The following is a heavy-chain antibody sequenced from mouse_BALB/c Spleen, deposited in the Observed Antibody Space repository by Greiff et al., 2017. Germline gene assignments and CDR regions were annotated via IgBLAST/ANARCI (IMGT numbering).Heavy chain of an antibody. CDR3: ASSTMITTGFAY. D-gene: IGHD2-4*01. J-gene: IGHJ3*01. V-gene: IGHV5-9-4*01. Sequence: EVQLVESGGGLVKPGGSLKLSCAASGFTFSSYAMSWVRQSPEKRLEWVAEISSGGSYTYYPDTVTGRFTISRDNAKNNLYLEMSSLRSEDTAMYYCASSTMITTGFAYWGQGTLVTVSA. CDR1: GFTFSSYA. CDR2: ISSGGSYT.